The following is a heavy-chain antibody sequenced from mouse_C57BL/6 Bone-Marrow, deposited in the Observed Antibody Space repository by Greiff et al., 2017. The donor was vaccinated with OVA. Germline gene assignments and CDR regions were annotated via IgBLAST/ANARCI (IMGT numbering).Heavy chain of an antibody. D-gene: IGHD2-13*01. CDR3: ARSVTGKENYFDY. CDR1: GFNIKNTY. V-gene: IGHV14-3*01. Sequence: EVQLQQSVAELVRPGASVKLSCAASGFNIKNTYMHWVKQRPEQGLEWIGRIDPANGNTKYAPKFQGKATITADTSSNTAYLQLSSLTSEDTAIYYGARSVTGKENYFDYWGQGTTLTVSS. J-gene: IGHJ2*01. CDR2: IDPANGNT.